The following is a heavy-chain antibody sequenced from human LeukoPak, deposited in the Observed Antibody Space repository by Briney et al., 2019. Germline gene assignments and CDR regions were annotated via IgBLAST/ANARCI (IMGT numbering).Heavy chain of an antibody. Sequence: ASVKVSCKASGYTYTSYGISWVRQAPGQGLEWMGWISAYTGNTNYAQKLQGRVTLTTDTSTSTAYMELRSLRCDDTAVYYCARDQDYGDYSRGYWGQGTLVTVSS. CDR1: GYTYTSYG. CDR2: ISAYTGNT. CDR3: ARDQDYGDYSRGY. J-gene: IGHJ4*02. V-gene: IGHV1-18*01. D-gene: IGHD4-17*01.